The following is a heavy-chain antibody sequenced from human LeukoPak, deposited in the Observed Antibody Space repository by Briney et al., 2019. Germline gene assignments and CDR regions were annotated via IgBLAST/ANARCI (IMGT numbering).Heavy chain of an antibody. Sequence: SVKVSCKASGGTFSCYAISWVRQAPGQGLEWMGGIMPIFGTANYAQKFQGRVTITTDESTSTAYMELSSLRSEDTAVYYCAKSIAARPGYYYYMDVWGKGTTVTVSS. D-gene: IGHD6-6*01. CDR2: IMPIFGTA. CDR3: AKSIAARPGYYYYMDV. V-gene: IGHV1-69*05. CDR1: GGTFSCYA. J-gene: IGHJ6*03.